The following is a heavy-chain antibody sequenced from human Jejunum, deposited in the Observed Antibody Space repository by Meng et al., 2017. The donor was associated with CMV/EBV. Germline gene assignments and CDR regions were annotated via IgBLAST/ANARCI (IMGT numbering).Heavy chain of an antibody. V-gene: IGHV4-31*02. CDR3: ARGGPNVVVTAICLDY. J-gene: IGHJ4*02. CDR1: SISSGGYY. CDR2: IYKSGST. Sequence: SISSGGYYWSWIRQHPGKGLEWIGYIYKSGSTYYNPSLKSRVNISRDTSTNQFSLKLTSVTAADTAVYYCARGGPNVVVTAICLDYWGQGTLVTVSS. D-gene: IGHD2-21*02.